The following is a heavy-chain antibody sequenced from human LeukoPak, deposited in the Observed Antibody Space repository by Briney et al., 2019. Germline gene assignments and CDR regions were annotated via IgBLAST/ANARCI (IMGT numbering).Heavy chain of an antibody. V-gene: IGHV3-48*03. CDR3: ARDRAVAGTRFDY. CDR1: GFTFSSYE. CDR2: ISSSGSTI. D-gene: IGHD6-19*01. J-gene: IGHJ4*02. Sequence: GGSLRLSCAASGFTFSSYEMNWVRQAPGKGLEGVSYISSSGSTIYYADSVKGRFTISRDNAKNSLYLQMNSLRAEDTAVYYCARDRAVAGTRFDYWGQGTLVTVSS.